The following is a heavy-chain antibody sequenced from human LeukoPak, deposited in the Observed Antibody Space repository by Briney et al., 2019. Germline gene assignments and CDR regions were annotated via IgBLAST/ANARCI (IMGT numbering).Heavy chain of an antibody. D-gene: IGHD7-27*01. J-gene: IGHJ6*02. Sequence: GGSLRLSCAASGFTFSSYAMSWVRQAPGKGLEWVSAISGSGGSTYYADSVKGRFTISRDNSKNTLYLQMNSLRAEDTAVYYCAKDLGMALYYYYGMDVWGQGTTVTVSS. CDR2: ISGSGGST. V-gene: IGHV3-23*01. CDR3: AKDLGMALYYYYGMDV. CDR1: GFTFSSYA.